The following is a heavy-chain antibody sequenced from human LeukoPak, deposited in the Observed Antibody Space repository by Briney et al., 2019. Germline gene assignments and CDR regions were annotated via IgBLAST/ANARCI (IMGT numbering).Heavy chain of an antibody. Sequence: SVKVSCKASGGTFSSYAISWVRQAPGQGLEWMGGIIPIFGTANYAQKFQGRVTITADESTSTAYMELSSLRSEDAAVYYCARGGDSSSWYYYYGMDVWGQGTTVTVSS. CDR3: ARGGDSSSWYYYYGMDV. J-gene: IGHJ6*02. CDR2: IIPIFGTA. CDR1: GGTFSSYA. D-gene: IGHD6-13*01. V-gene: IGHV1-69*13.